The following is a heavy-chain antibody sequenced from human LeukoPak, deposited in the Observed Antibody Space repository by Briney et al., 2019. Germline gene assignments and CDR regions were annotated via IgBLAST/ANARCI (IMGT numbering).Heavy chain of an antibody. Sequence: ASVNVSCKVSGYTLTELSMHWVRQAPGKGLEWMGGFDPEDGETIYAQKFQGRVTMTEDTSTDTAYMELSSLRSEDTAVYYCATARTGTTLGDFDYWGQGTLVTVSS. V-gene: IGHV1-24*01. J-gene: IGHJ4*02. D-gene: IGHD1-1*01. CDR2: FDPEDGET. CDR1: GYTLTELS. CDR3: ATARTGTTLGDFDY.